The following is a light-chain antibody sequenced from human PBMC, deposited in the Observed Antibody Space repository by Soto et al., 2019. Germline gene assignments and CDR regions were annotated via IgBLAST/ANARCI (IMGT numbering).Light chain of an antibody. CDR3: QYYAGVWT. CDR2: DAC. Sequence: IQVTHSPSTLSASLGDIVTITFRASHSLSNRLAWYQQKPGKAPKGLIYDACSLESGVPSRFSGSGSGTDFILTISSLQPDDFATYYCQYYAGVWTFGQG. J-gene: IGKJ1*01. V-gene: IGKV1-5*01. CDR1: HSLSNR.